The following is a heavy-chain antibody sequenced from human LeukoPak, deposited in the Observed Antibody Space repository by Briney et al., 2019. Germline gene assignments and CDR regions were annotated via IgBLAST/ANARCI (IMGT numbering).Heavy chain of an antibody. CDR1: AVSISSSSYS. J-gene: IGHJ4*02. CDR2: IFYSGST. V-gene: IGHV4-39*01. CDR3: ASHHYYDSR. Sequence: PSDTQSLTCTLSAVSISSSSYSWGWIRQPPGKGLEWIGSIFYSGSTYYNPSLKSRVTISVDTSKNQFSLNLSSVTAADTAVYYCASHHYYDSRWGQGTLVTVSS. D-gene: IGHD3-22*01.